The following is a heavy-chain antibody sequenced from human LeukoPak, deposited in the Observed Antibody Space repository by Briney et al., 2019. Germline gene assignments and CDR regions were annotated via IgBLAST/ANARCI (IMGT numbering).Heavy chain of an antibody. D-gene: IGHD6-13*01. Sequence: SETLSLTCAVYGGSFSGYYWSWLRQPPGKGLEWIGEINHSGSTNYNPSLKSRVTISVDTSKNQFSLKLSSVTAADTAVYYCARGPRQQLVLYYWFDPWGQGTLVTVSS. CDR1: GGSFSGYY. CDR3: ARGPRQQLVLYYWFDP. CDR2: INHSGST. J-gene: IGHJ5*02. V-gene: IGHV4-34*01.